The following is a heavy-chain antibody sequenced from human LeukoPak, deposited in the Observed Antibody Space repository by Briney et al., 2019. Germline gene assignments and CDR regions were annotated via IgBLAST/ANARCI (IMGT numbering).Heavy chain of an antibody. CDR1: GFTFSIFS. V-gene: IGHV3-48*04. Sequence: GGSLRLSCSASGFTFSIFSMNWVRQAPGKGLEWVSYIGPSTTNTMYYADSVKDRFTISRDNAMNSVFLQMNSLRAEDTAVYYCARFRSDSGTYPRLDYWGQGTLVTVSS. J-gene: IGHJ4*02. D-gene: IGHD1-26*01. CDR3: ARFRSDSGTYPRLDY. CDR2: IGPSTTNTM.